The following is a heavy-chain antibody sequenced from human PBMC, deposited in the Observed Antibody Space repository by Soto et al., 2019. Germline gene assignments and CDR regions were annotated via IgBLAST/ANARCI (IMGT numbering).Heavy chain of an antibody. CDR2: ITPFKRDT. CDR1: GYTFTFRY. V-gene: IGHV1-45*02. Sequence: QMQLVQSGAEVKKTGSSVKVSCKASGYTFTFRYLHWVRQAPGQALEWMGWITPFKRDTNYAQKFQDRVTITRERFVSKAYMELSNLRSDDTALYYCARSPFSVSDAFDIWGQVTMLTVSS. J-gene: IGHJ3*02. CDR3: ARSPFSVSDAFDI. D-gene: IGHD2-8*01.